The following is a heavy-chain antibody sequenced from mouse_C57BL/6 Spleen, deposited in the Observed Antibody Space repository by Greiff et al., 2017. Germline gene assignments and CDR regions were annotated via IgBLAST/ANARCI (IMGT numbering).Heavy chain of an antibody. Sequence: QVQLKQSGPELVKPGASVKISCKASGYSFTSYYIHWVKQRPGQGLEWIGWIYPGSGNTKYNEKFKGKATLTADTSSSTAYMQLSSLTSEDSAVYYCARPHFLYGYDEGGFAYWGQGTLVTVSA. CDR2: IYPGSGNT. CDR1: GYSFTSYY. V-gene: IGHV1-66*01. D-gene: IGHD2-2*01. CDR3: ARPHFLYGYDEGGFAY. J-gene: IGHJ3*01.